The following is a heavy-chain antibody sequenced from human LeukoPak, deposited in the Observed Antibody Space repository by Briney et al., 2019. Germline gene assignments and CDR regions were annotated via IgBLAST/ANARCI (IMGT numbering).Heavy chain of an antibody. J-gene: IGHJ6*03. CDR1: GGTFSSYA. D-gene: IGHD1-1*01. CDR2: IIPIFGTA. Sequence: SVKVSCKASGGTFSSYAISWVRRAPGQGLEWMGGIIPIFGTANYAQKFQGRVTITTDESTSTAYMELSSLRSEDTAVYYCARNELTYYYYYYIDVWGKGTTVTVSS. V-gene: IGHV1-69*05. CDR3: ARNELTYYYYYYIDV.